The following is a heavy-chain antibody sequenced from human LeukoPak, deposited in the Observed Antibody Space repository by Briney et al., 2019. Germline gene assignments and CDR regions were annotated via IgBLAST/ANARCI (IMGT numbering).Heavy chain of an antibody. J-gene: IGHJ4*02. D-gene: IGHD2-2*01. Sequence: SETLSLTCTVSGGSISSSSYYWGWIRQPPGKGLEWIGSIYYSGSTYYNPSLKSRVTISVDTSKNQFSLKLSSVTAADTAVYYCARRPTSSTRAMYYFDYWGQGTLVTVSS. V-gene: IGHV4-39*01. CDR2: IYYSGST. CDR3: ARRPTSSTRAMYYFDY. CDR1: GGSISSSSYY.